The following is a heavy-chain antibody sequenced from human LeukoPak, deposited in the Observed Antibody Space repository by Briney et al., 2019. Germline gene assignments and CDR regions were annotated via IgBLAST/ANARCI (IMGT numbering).Heavy chain of an antibody. Sequence: GGSLRLSCAASGFTFSSYAMSWVRQAPGKGLEWVSAISGSGGSTYYADSVKGRFTISRDNSKNTLYLQMNSLRAEDTAVYYCAKDVPYYYDSSGYYPYYFDYWGQGTLVTVSS. CDR3: AKDVPYYYDSSGYYPYYFDY. D-gene: IGHD3-22*01. CDR2: ISGSGGST. CDR1: GFTFSSYA. J-gene: IGHJ4*02. V-gene: IGHV3-23*01.